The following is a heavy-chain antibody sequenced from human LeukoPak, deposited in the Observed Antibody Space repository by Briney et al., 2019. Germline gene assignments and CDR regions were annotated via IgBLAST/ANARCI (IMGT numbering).Heavy chain of an antibody. Sequence: GASVKVSCKASGSTFTGYYMHWFRQAPGQGLEWMGWINPSSDGTKYAQMFQGRVTMTGDTSISTAYMELSRLRSDDTAVYYCARDRTTVTIFDYWGQGTLVTVSS. CDR2: INPSSDGT. CDR3: ARDRTTVTIFDY. D-gene: IGHD4-17*01. J-gene: IGHJ4*02. V-gene: IGHV1-2*02. CDR1: GSTFTGYY.